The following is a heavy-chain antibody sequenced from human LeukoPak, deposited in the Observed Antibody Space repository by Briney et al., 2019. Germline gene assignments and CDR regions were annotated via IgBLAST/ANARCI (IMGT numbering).Heavy chain of an antibody. CDR2: INHSGST. J-gene: IGHJ5*02. V-gene: IGHV4-34*01. Sequence: SETLSLTCTVYDASFSGYYWSWIRQPPGKGLEWIGEINHSGSTNYNPSLKSRVTISVDTSKNQFSLKLSSVTAADTAVYYCARGLSRPWFDPWGQGTLVTVSS. CDR1: DASFSGYY. CDR3: ARGLSRPWFDP.